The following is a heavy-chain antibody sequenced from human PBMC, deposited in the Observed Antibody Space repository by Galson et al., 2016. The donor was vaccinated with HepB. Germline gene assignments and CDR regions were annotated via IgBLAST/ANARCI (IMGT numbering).Heavy chain of an antibody. CDR2: IYPGDSDT. V-gene: IGHV5-51*01. CDR3: ARRSRQCTSNRCYQNNWFAR. J-gene: IGHJ5*02. CDR1: GYSFTNYW. D-gene: IGHD2-2*01. Sequence: QSGAEVKKPGESLKISCKGSGYSFTNYWVGWVRQMPGKGLEWMGIIYPGDSDTTYSPSFEGLVTISVDKSISAAYLQWASLKASDTAMYYCARRSRQCTSNRCYQNNWFARWGQGTLVTVSS.